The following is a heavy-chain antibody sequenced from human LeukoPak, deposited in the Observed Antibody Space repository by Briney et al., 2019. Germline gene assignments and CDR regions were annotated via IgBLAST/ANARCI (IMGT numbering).Heavy chain of an antibody. CDR1: GYTFIGYY. CDR2: INPNSGGT. J-gene: IGHJ4*02. D-gene: IGHD4-17*01. Sequence: ASVKVSCKASGYTFIGYYMHWVRQAPGEGLEWMGSINPNSGGTGYAQKFQGRVTMTRDTSINTAFMELSGLRSDDTAVYYCVLLGYGDYGRNENYWGQGTRVTVSS. V-gene: IGHV1-2*02. CDR3: VLLGYGDYGRNENY.